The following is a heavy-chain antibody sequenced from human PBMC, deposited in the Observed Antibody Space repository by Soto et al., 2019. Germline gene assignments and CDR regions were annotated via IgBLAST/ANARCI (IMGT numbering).Heavy chain of an antibody. CDR2: ISAYNGNT. D-gene: IGHD1-26*01. V-gene: IGHV1-18*01. CDR3: AREREGSGFDP. Sequence: ASVKVSCKASGYTFTSYGISWVRQAPGQGLEWMGWISAYNGNTNYAQKFQGRVTMTRNTSISTAYTELSSLRSEDTAVYYCAREREGSGFDPWGQGTLVTVSS. J-gene: IGHJ5*02. CDR1: GYTFTSYG.